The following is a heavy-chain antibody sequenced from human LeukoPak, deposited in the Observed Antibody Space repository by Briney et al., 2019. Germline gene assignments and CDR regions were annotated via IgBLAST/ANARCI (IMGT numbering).Heavy chain of an antibody. CDR1: GYTFTSYA. Sequence: ASVKVSCKASGYTFTSYAIHWVRQAPGQRLEWMGWISAGNGNTKYSQNFQGRVTFISNTSATTAFMELSSLRSEDTAVYYCARGPDVLRFLEWLSPYYYYGMDVWGQGTTVTVSS. CDR3: ARGPDVLRFLEWLSPYYYYGMDV. D-gene: IGHD3-3*01. V-gene: IGHV1-3*01. J-gene: IGHJ6*02. CDR2: ISAGNGNT.